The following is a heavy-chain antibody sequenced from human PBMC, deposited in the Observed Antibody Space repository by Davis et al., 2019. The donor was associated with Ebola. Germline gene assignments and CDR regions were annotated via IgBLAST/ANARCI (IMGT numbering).Heavy chain of an antibody. V-gene: IGHV3-48*01. Sequence: GGSLRLSCAASGFTFSSYSMNWVRQAPGKGLEWVSYISSSSSTIYYADSVKGRFTISRDNAKNSLYLQMNSLRAEDTAVYYCAREGITMVRGVSQPFDYWGQGTLVTVSS. CDR2: ISSSSSTI. CDR1: GFTFSSYS. CDR3: AREGITMVRGVSQPFDY. D-gene: IGHD3-10*01. J-gene: IGHJ4*02.